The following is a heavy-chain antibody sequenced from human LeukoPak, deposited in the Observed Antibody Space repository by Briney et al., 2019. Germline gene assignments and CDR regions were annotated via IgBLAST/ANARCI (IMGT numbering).Heavy chain of an antibody. Sequence: PSETLSLTCTVSGGSISSYYWSWIRQPAGKGLEWIGSIYYSGSTYYNPSLKSRVTISVDTSKNQFSLKLSSVTAADTAVYYCARDFHDAFDIWGQGTMVTVSS. V-gene: IGHV4-4*07. CDR1: GGSISSYY. CDR2: IYYSGST. CDR3: ARDFHDAFDI. J-gene: IGHJ3*02.